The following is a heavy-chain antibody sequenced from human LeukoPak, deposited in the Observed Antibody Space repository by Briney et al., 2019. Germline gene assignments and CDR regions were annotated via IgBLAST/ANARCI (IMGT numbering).Heavy chain of an antibody. Sequence: TSETLSLTCTVSGGSISSYYWSWIRQPPGKGLEWIGYIYYSGSTNYNPSLKSRVTISVDTSKNQFSLKLSSVTAADTAVYYCSIVGATFLGSFFDYWGQGTLVTVSS. J-gene: IGHJ4*02. V-gene: IGHV4-59*01. CDR1: GGSISSYY. CDR3: SIVGATFLGSFFDY. CDR2: IYYSGST. D-gene: IGHD1-26*01.